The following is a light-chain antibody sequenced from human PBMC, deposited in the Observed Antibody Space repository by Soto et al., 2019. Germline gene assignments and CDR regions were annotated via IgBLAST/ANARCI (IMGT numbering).Light chain of an antibody. V-gene: IGKV3-15*01. CDR3: QEYNDWPPLT. CDR1: QSVRSN. CDR2: GAS. Sequence: ELVMTQSPATLFVSPGERATLSCRASQSVRSNLAWYQQKPGQAPRLLIYGASTRATGIPARFSGSGSGTEFTLTISSLQSEDFAVYYCQEYNDWPPLTFGGGTKVEIK. J-gene: IGKJ4*01.